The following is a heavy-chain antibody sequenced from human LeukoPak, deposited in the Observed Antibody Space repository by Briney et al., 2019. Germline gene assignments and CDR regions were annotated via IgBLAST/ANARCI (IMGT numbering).Heavy chain of an antibody. V-gene: IGHV3-23*01. CDR1: GFSVSTFG. D-gene: IGHD6-19*01. CDR3: AQGFGSGWYPH. Sequence: GGSLRLSCTVSGFSVSTFGMSWVRQAQGRGLQTISAIFGDGETTYYADSVKGRFTISRDNSKNTLYLQMNSLRVEDTALYYCAQGFGSGWYPHWGQGSLVSVSS. J-gene: IGHJ4*02. CDR2: IFGDGETT.